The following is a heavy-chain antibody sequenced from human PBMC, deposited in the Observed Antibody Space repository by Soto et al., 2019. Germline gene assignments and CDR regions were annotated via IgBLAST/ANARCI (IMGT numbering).Heavy chain of an antibody. CDR2: ISYDASNK. Sequence: QVPLVESGGGVVQPGRSLRLSCAASGFTFSSYAMHWVRQAPGKGLEWVAIISYDASNKYYADSVKGRFTISRDNSKSRRYLQMNSLRAEDTAVYYWARGYSCSSAAFVYWGPGTLVSVSS. CDR1: GFTFSSYA. J-gene: IGHJ4*02. D-gene: IGHD6-13*01. V-gene: IGHV3-30-3*01. CDR3: ARGYSCSSAAFVY.